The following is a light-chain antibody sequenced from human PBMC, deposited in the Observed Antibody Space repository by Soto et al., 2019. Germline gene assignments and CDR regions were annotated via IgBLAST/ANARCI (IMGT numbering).Light chain of an antibody. CDR3: QQYEDIPPT. V-gene: IGKV1-33*01. CDR2: DAS. J-gene: IGKJ5*01. CDR1: QDITNY. Sequence: DIQMAQSPFSPTASVGDSVTITCQASQDITNYLNWYQHKPGKAPKLLIYDASNLEPGVPSRFSGRGSGRDFTFTISSLQPEDTATYYCQQYEDIPPTFGQGTRLEIK.